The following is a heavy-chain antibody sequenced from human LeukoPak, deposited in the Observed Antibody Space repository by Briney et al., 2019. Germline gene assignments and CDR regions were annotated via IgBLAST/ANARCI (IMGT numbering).Heavy chain of an antibody. D-gene: IGHD3-10*01. CDR3: ASVWYGVSYFDY. Sequence: PSETLSLTCTVSGASMGSYYWSWIRQPPGKGLECIGYIYYSGSTNYSPSLKSRVTISIDTSKNQFSLKLSSMTAADTAVYYCASVWYGVSYFDYWGQGTLVTVSS. CDR1: GASMGSYY. CDR2: IYYSGST. J-gene: IGHJ4*02. V-gene: IGHV4-59*08.